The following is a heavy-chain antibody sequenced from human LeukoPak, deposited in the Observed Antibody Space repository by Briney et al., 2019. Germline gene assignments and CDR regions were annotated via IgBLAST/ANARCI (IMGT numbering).Heavy chain of an antibody. Sequence: ASVKVSCKASGYTFTSYGISWVRQAPGQGLEWMGWISAYNGNTNYAQKLQGRVTMTTDTSTSTAYMELRSLRSDDMAVYYCARGPIGYCSGGSCYTYYYYYGMDVWGQGTTVTVSS. CDR3: ARGPIGYCSGGSCYTYYYYYGMDV. CDR2: ISAYNGNT. J-gene: IGHJ6*02. CDR1: GYTFTSYG. D-gene: IGHD2-15*01. V-gene: IGHV1-18*03.